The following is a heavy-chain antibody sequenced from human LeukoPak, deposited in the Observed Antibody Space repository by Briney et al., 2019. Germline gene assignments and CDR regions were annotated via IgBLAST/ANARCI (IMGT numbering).Heavy chain of an antibody. CDR1: GFTFSSYA. V-gene: IGHV3-23*01. CDR3: AKDNPDYYDSSGYYYWFDP. D-gene: IGHD3-22*01. Sequence: GGSLRLSCAASGFTFSSYAMSWVRQAPGKGLEWVSAISGSGGSTYYADSVKGRFTISRDNSKNTLYLQMNSLRAEDTAVYYCAKDNPDYYDSSGYYYWFDPWGQGTLVTVSS. CDR2: ISGSGGST. J-gene: IGHJ5*02.